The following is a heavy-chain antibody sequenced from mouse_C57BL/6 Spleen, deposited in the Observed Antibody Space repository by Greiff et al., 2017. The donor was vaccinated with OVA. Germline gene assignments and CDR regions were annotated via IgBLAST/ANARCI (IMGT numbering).Heavy chain of an antibody. D-gene: IGHD1-2*01. CDR3: ARLERHYFDY. V-gene: IGHV1-61*01. CDR2: IYPSDSET. Sequence: QVQLQQPGAELVRPGSSVKLSCKASGYTFTSYWMDWVKQRPGQGLEWIGNIYPSDSETHYNQKFKDKATLTVDKSSSTAYMQLSSLTSEDSAVYYCARLERHYFDYWGQGTTLTVSS. CDR1: GYTFTSYW. J-gene: IGHJ2*01.